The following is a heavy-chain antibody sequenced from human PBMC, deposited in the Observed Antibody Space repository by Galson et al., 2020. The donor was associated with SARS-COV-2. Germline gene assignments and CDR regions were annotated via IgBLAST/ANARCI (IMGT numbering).Heavy chain of an antibody. Sequence: ASVKVSCKTSGYFFAGYYMHWVRQAPGQGLEWMGSINPNNGVTNYTQKFQGRVTMTTDTSIITAYMELSRLTSDDTALYYCARGDTVWYRPVDYWGQGTLVTVSS. CDR2: INPNNGVT. V-gene: IGHV1-2*02. J-gene: IGHJ4*02. CDR1: GYFFAGYY. CDR3: ARGDTVWYRPVDY. D-gene: IGHD1-26*01.